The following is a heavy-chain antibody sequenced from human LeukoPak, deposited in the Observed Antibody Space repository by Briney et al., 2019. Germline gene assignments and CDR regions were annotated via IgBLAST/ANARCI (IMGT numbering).Heavy chain of an antibody. CDR3: ARDKGDYDSSGSLFVF. CDR1: GFTFGKYW. D-gene: IGHD3-22*01. J-gene: IGHJ4*02. V-gene: IGHV3-7*03. Sequence: PGGSLRLSCAASGFTFGKYWMSWVRQVPRKGLEWVAHIKQDGSEKYYVDSVKGRFTISRDNAKNSLYLQMNSLRAEDTAVYYCARDKGDYDSSGSLFVFGGQGTLVTVSS. CDR2: IKQDGSEK.